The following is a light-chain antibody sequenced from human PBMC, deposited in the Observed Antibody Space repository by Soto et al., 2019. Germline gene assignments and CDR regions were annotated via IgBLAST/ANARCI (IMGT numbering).Light chain of an antibody. J-gene: IGKJ5*01. CDR2: GSS. CDR1: QSVSSR. Sequence: EIVLTPSPGTLSLSPVERATLSCRASQSVSSRLAWYQQKPGQAPRLLIYGSSSRATGIPDRFSGSGSGSDFTLTISRLQPEDSAVYYCQQYGSSPITFGQGTRLEIK. CDR3: QQYGSSPIT. V-gene: IGKV3-20*01.